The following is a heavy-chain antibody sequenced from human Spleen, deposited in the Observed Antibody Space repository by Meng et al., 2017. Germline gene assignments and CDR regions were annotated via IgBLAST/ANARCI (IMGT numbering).Heavy chain of an antibody. Sequence: SETLSLTCAVSGASISSDNWWSWVRQPPGKGLEWIGEIYHSGSTNYNPSLKSRITISVDKPKNQFSLTLSSVTAADTAVYYCTKNDFYCLGYWGQGTLVTSPQ. J-gene: IGHJ4*02. V-gene: IGHV4-4*02. CDR1: GASISSDNW. CDR3: TKNDFYCLGY. D-gene: IGHD2-21*01. CDR2: IYHSGST.